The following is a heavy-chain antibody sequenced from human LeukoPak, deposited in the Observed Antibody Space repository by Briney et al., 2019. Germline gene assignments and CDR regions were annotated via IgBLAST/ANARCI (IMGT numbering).Heavy chain of an antibody. J-gene: IGHJ4*02. D-gene: IGHD2-15*01. CDR3: ARDKSCSGGSCYYFDY. Sequence: GGSLRLSCAASGFTFSSYAMHWVRQAPGKGLEWVAAISYDGSNKYYADSVKGRFTISRDNSKNTLYLQMNSLRAEDTAVYYCARDKSCSGGSCYYFDYWGQGTLVTVSS. V-gene: IGHV3-30-3*01. CDR2: ISYDGSNK. CDR1: GFTFSSYA.